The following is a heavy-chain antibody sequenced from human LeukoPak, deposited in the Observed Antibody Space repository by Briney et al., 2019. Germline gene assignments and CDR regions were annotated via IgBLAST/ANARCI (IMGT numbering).Heavy chain of an antibody. Sequence: PSGTLSLTCTVSGGSISSSSYYWGWIRQPPGKGLEWIGSIYYSGSTYYNPSLKSRVTISVDTSKNQFSLKLSSVTAADTAVYYCARPPDYYGSGSYYLNDMYFQHWGQGTLVTVSS. CDR2: IYYSGST. CDR3: ARPPDYYGSGSYYLNDMYFQH. V-gene: IGHV4-39*01. J-gene: IGHJ1*01. CDR1: GGSISSSSYY. D-gene: IGHD3-10*01.